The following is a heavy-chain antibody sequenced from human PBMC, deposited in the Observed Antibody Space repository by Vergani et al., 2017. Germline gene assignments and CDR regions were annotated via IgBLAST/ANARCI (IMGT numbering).Heavy chain of an antibody. CDR2: ISGSGGST. CDR3: AKANPRNSGYDYLYYYHAMDV. V-gene: IGHV3-23*01. Sequence: EVQLLESGGDLVQPGGSLRLPCAASGFTFNHYAMSWVRQAPGKGLEWVSGISGSGGSTYYAGSVKGRFTISRDSSKNTLYLQMNSLSAGDTAVYYCAKANPRNSGYDYLYYYHAMDVWGQGTTVTVSS. D-gene: IGHD5-12*01. J-gene: IGHJ6*02. CDR1: GFTFNHYA.